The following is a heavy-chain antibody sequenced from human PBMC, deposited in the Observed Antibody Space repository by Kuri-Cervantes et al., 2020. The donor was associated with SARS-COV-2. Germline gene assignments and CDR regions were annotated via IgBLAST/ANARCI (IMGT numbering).Heavy chain of an antibody. CDR3: ARLGSSYSSSWHNWFDP. CDR2: INHSGST. D-gene: IGHD6-13*01. V-gene: IGHV4-34*01. J-gene: IGHJ5*02. Sequence: GSLRLSCTVSGGSISSYYWSWIRQPPGKGLEWIGEINHSGSTNYNPYLKSRVTISVDTSKNQFSLKLSPVSAADTAVYYCARLGSSYSSSWHNWFDPWGQGTLVTVSS. CDR1: GGSISSYY.